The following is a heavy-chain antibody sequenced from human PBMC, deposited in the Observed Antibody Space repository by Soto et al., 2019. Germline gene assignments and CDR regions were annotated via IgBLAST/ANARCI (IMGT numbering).Heavy chain of an antibody. D-gene: IGHD1-26*01. CDR3: ARRVSGSYFHY. Sequence: QLQLQESGPGLVKPSETLSLTCTVSDGSISSSSYYWGWIRQPPGKGLEWIGNIYYSGSTYYNPSLKSRVTISVDTSKNQFSLKLSSVTAADTAVYYCARRVSGSYFHYWGQGTLVTVSS. CDR2: IYYSGST. J-gene: IGHJ4*02. CDR1: DGSISSSSYY. V-gene: IGHV4-39*01.